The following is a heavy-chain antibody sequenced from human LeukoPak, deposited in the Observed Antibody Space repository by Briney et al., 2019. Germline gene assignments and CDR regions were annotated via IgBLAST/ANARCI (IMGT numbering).Heavy chain of an antibody. CDR3: ARDILSGHSSSWPGVFDY. CDR1: GFTFSSYA. D-gene: IGHD6-13*01. V-gene: IGHV3-30*04. Sequence: GGSLRLSCAASGFTFSSYAMHWVRQAPGRGLEWVAVISYDGSNKYYADSVKGRFTISRDNSKNTLYLQMNSLRAEDTAVYYCARDILSGHSSSWPGVFDYWGQGTLVTVSS. J-gene: IGHJ4*02. CDR2: ISYDGSNK.